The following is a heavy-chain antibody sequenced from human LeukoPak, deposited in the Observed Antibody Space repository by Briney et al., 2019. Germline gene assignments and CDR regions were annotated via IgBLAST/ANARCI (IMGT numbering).Heavy chain of an antibody. J-gene: IGHJ4*02. V-gene: IGHV3-30-3*01. CDR3: ARGPAFGVVTPYYFDS. D-gene: IGHD3-3*01. Sequence: PGGSLRLSCAASGFSISIYAMHGVRQAPGRGVEWVADISYDGSNKYYADSVKGRLTISRGNSKNTLYLQINSLRAQGTGVYFCARGPAFGVVTPYYFDSWGQGTLVTVSS. CDR1: GFSISIYA. CDR2: ISYDGSNK.